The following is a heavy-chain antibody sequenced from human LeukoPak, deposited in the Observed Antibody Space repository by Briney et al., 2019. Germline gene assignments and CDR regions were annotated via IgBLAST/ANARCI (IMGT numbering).Heavy chain of an antibody. CDR1: VYTFTRYG. CDR3: ARLGYCSSTSCSNDY. CDR2: ISDYNGDT. V-gene: IGHV1-18*01. D-gene: IGHD2-2*01. Sequence: ASVKVSSKASVYTFTRYGISWVRQAPGQGLEWMGRISDYNGDTNYAQKLQGRVTMTTDTSTSTAYMELRSLRSDDTAVYYCARLGYCSSTSCSNDYWGQGTLVTVSS. J-gene: IGHJ4*02.